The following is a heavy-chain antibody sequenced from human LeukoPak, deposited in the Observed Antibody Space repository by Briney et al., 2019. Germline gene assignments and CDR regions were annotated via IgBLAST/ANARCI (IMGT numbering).Heavy chain of an antibody. V-gene: IGHV1-18*01. D-gene: IGHD3-3*01. CDR1: GYTFTSYG. CDR3: ARVGDYDFWSGYPNWFDP. Sequence: EAGVKVSCKASGYTFTSYGISWVRQAPGQGLEWMGWISAYNGNINYAQKLQGRVTMTTDTSTTKAYMELKSLRSDATAVYYSARVGDYDFWSGYPNWFDPWGQGTPVTVSS. CDR2: ISAYNGNI. J-gene: IGHJ5*02.